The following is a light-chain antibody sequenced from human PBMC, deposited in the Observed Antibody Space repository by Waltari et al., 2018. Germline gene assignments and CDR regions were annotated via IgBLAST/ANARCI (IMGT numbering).Light chain of an antibody. V-gene: IGKV3-15*01. CDR2: ASS. J-gene: IGKJ4*01. CDR3: QQYNKWPPT. CDR1: ESVNSD. Sequence: EVLLTQSPVTLSVSPGEPATLYCRASESVNSDLAWYYQKPGQAPRLLMYASSARATGVPVRFTGSGFDTDFTLTISSLQSEDLGIYHCQQYNKWPPTFGGGTKVEIK.